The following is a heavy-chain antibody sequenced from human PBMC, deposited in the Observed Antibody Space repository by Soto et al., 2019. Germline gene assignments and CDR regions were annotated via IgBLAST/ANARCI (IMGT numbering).Heavy chain of an antibody. Sequence: ASVKVSCKASGYTFTSYGISWVRQAPGQGLEWMGWISTYNGNTNYAQKLQGRVTMTTDTSTSTAYMELRSLRSDDTAVYYCARDSCRYGDYCPWGQGTLVTVSS. D-gene: IGHD4-17*01. CDR3: ARDSCRYGDYCP. J-gene: IGHJ5*02. CDR1: GYTFTSYG. V-gene: IGHV1-18*01. CDR2: ISTYNGNT.